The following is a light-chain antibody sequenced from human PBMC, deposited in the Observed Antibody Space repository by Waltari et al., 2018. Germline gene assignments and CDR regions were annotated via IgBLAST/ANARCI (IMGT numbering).Light chain of an antibody. CDR3: QQYGSSSIT. CDR2: GAS. CDR1: QSVNSHY. J-gene: IGKJ5*01. Sequence: EIVLTQSPGTLSLSPGERATISCRASQSVNSHYLAWYQQKPGQAPRLLIYGASSRATGIPDRFSGSGSGTDFIFTISRLEPEDFAVYYCQQYGSSSITFGQGTRLDIK. V-gene: IGKV3-20*01.